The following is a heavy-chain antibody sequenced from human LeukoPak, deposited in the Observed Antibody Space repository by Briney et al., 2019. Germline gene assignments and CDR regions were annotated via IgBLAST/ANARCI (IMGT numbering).Heavy chain of an antibody. CDR2: ISYDGSNK. D-gene: IGHD2-21*02. CDR3: ASTYCGGDCSGD. V-gene: IGHV3-30-3*01. Sequence: GGSLRLSCAASGFTFSSYAMHWVRQAPGKGLEWVAVISYDGSNKYYADSVKGRFTISRDNAKNSLYLQMNSLRAEDTAVYYCASTYCGGDCSGDWGQGTLVTVSS. CDR1: GFTFSSYA. J-gene: IGHJ4*02.